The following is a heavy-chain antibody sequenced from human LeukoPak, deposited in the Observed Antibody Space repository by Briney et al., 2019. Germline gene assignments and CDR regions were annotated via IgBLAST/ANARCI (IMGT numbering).Heavy chain of an antibody. Sequence: PSETLPLTCTVSGASVSSNGYYWTWIRQHPGKGLEWIGFIHYSGSAYYNPSLKSRVTISVDTSKNQFSLKLSSVTAADTAVYYCASLYNPAADFDYWGQGTLVTVSS. CDR2: IHYSGSA. J-gene: IGHJ4*02. CDR1: GASVSSNGYY. V-gene: IGHV4-61*08. D-gene: IGHD1-14*01. CDR3: ASLYNPAADFDY.